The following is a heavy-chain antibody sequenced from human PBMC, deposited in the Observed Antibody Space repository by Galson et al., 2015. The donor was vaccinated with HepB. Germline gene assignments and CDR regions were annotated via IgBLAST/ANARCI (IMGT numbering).Heavy chain of an antibody. CDR1: GFIFDDYA. CDR2: ISWNSGSI. CDR3: AKGMAGNYYDSSGYDY. Sequence: SLRLSCAVSGFIFDDYAMHWVRQAPGKGLEWVSGISWNSGSIGYADSVKGRFTISRDNAKNSLYLRMNSLRAEDTALYYCAKGMAGNYYDSSGYDYWGQGTLVTVSS. D-gene: IGHD3-22*01. J-gene: IGHJ4*02. V-gene: IGHV3-9*01.